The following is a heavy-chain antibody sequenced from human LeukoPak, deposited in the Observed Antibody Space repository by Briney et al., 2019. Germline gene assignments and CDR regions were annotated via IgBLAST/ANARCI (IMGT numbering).Heavy chain of an antibody. Sequence: GGSLRLSCAASGFTFDDYAMHWVRQAPGKGLEWVSGISWNSGSIGYADSVKGRFTISRDNAKNSLYLQMNSLRAEDTALYSCAKDGADYSGDMYYFDYWGQGTLVTVSS. V-gene: IGHV3-9*01. CDR1: GFTFDDYA. D-gene: IGHD1-26*01. CDR2: ISWNSGSI. CDR3: AKDGADYSGDMYYFDY. J-gene: IGHJ4*02.